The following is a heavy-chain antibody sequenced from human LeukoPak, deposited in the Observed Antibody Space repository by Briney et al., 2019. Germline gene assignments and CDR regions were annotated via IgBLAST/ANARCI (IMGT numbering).Heavy chain of an antibody. CDR2: VKTKTDGRTT. D-gene: IGHD3-10*01. CDR3: AYYGSGAIRF. Sequence: GGSLRLSCSPSGFTLSNAYMSGVPHAPGGGLERGVRVKTKTDGRTTDYAAPMKGRFSISRDDSENSLYLQINSLEPDDTAVYYCAYYGSGAIRFWGQGTLVTVSS. CDR1: GFTLSNAY. V-gene: IGHV3-15*01. J-gene: IGHJ4*02.